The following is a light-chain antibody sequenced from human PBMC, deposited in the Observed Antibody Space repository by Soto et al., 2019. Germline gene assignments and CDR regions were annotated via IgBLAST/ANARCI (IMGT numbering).Light chain of an antibody. V-gene: IGKV1-5*01. CDR3: QQYNSYLYT. CDR2: DAS. Sequence: DIQMTQSPSTLSASVGDRVTITCRASQSISSWLAWYQQKPGKAPKLLIYDASILESGIPSRLSGSGSGTECTLTISVLQPDDFTTYYCQQYNSYLYTFGQGTKLEIK. J-gene: IGKJ2*01. CDR1: QSISSW.